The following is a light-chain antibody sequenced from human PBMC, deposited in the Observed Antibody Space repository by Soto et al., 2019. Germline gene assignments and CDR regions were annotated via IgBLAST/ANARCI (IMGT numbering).Light chain of an antibody. CDR1: QSVSSN. CDR2: GAS. J-gene: IGKJ5*01. CDR3: QQYTNWPPNT. Sequence: EIVMTQSPATLSVSQGERATLSCRASQSVSSNLAWYQQKPGQAPRLLIYGASTRATGIPARFSGSGSGTDFTLTISSLEPEDFAVYYCQQYTNWPPNTFGQGTRREIK. V-gene: IGKV3-15*01.